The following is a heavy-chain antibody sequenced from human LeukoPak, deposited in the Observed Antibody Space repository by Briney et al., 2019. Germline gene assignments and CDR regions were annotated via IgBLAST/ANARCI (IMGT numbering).Heavy chain of an antibody. CDR2: ISSSCSTI. V-gene: IGHV3-11*01. CDR3: ARGDYGDPYYFDY. J-gene: IGHJ4*02. Sequence: GGSLRLSCAASGFTFSDYYMRWIRQAPGKGLEGVSYISSSCSTIYYADSVKGRFTISRDNAKNSLYLQMNSLRAEDTAVYYCARGDYGDPYYFDYWGQGTLVTVSS. D-gene: IGHD4-17*01. CDR1: GFTFSDYY.